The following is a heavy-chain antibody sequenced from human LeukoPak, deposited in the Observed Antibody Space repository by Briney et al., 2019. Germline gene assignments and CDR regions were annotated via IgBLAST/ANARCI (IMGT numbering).Heavy chain of an antibody. J-gene: IGHJ4*02. CDR3: AREGIAASNY. CDR2: ISSSGSTV. CDR1: GGSFSGYY. V-gene: IGHV3-11*01. Sequence: LSLTCAVYGGSFSGYYWSWIRQPPGKGLEWVSYISSSGSTVYYADSVKGRFTISRDDAKNSLYLQMNSLRAEDTAVYYCAREGIAASNYWGQGTLVTVSS. D-gene: IGHD6-6*01.